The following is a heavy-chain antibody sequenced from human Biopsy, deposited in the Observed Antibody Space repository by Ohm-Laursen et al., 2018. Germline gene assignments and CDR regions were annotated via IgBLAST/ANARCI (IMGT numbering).Heavy chain of an antibody. Sequence: DTLSLTCTVSGGSLNSYYWSWIRQPPGTGLEWIGYIYYSGIAANYNPSLKGRVTISVDTSKHQCSLRLTSATAADTAVYYCARGGFGLDGYNSPWGRGTLVIVST. CDR1: GGSLNSYY. CDR2: IYYSGIA. J-gene: IGHJ5*02. CDR3: ARGGFGLDGYNSP. D-gene: IGHD5-24*01. V-gene: IGHV4-59*07.